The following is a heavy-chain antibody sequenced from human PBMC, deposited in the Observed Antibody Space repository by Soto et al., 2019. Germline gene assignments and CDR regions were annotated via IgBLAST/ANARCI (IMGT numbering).Heavy chain of an antibody. Sequence: EVQLVESGGGLIQPGGSLRLSCAASGLIVSSNCLTWVRQAPGKGLECVSLTCSGGTTYYAXXVRGRFTISSDNSKNTXXXXXXXXXXXXXXXXXXXGRLATAASLDYWGQGTLVTFSS. CDR3: XGRLATAASLDY. V-gene: IGHV3-53*01. CDR2: TCSGGTT. D-gene: IGHD3-16*01. J-gene: IGHJ4*02. CDR1: GLIVSSNC.